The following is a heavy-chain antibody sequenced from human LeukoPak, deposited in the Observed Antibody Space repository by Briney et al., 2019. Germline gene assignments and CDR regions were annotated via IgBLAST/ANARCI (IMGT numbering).Heavy chain of an antibody. CDR2: INAGNGNT. CDR1: GYTFTSYA. Sequence: ASVEVSCTASGYTFTSYAMHWVRQAPGQRLEWMGWINAGNGNTKYAQKFQGRVTITRDTSASTAYMELSSLRSEDTAVYYCARDPGYYGGWFDPWGQGTLVTVSS. J-gene: IGHJ5*02. D-gene: IGHD3-10*01. CDR3: ARDPGYYGGWFDP. V-gene: IGHV1-3*01.